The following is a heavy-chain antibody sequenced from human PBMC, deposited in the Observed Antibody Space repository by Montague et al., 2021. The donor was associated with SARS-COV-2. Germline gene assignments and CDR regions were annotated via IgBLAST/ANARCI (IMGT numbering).Heavy chain of an antibody. CDR1: GGSISTSPYF. CDR2: IYYSGST. D-gene: IGHD6-19*01. V-gene: IGHV4-39*07. J-gene: IGHJ4*02. CDR3: ARGIRIAVAGTDFDY. Sequence: SETLSLTCTVSGGSISTSPYFWGWIRQPPGKGLEWIGSIYYSGSTYYNPSLKSRVAISIDTSENQFSLKPSSVTAADTAVYYCARGIRIAVAGTDFDYWGQGTLVTVSS.